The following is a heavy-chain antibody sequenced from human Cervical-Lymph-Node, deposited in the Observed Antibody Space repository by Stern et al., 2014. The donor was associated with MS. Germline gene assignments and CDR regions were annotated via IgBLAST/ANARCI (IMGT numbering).Heavy chain of an antibody. D-gene: IGHD3-16*01. CDR1: GFTFSSCA. J-gene: IGHJ6*02. CDR2: ITHDGVAT. Sequence: EVQLVESGGGLVQPGGSLRLSCAASGFTFSSCAMCWVRQAPGKGPEWGSSITHDGVATHYADSVKGRFTISRDSSKNALYLQMNSLRVDDTAIYYCAKDIWGYAGMDGWGQGTTVTVSS. V-gene: IGHV3-23*04. CDR3: AKDIWGYAGMDG.